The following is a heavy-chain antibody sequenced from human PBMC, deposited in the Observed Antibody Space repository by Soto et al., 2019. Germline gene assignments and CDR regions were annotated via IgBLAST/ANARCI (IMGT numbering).Heavy chain of an antibody. D-gene: IGHD6-6*01. Sequence: QVQLVESGGGVVQPGRSLRLSCAASGFTFSSYAMHWVRQAPGKGLEWVAVISYDGSNKYYADSVKGRFTISRDNSKNTLYLKMNSLRAEDTAVYYCARGSSSSFGYYGMDVWGQGTTVTVSS. CDR1: GFTFSSYA. J-gene: IGHJ6*02. V-gene: IGHV3-30-3*01. CDR2: ISYDGSNK. CDR3: ARGSSSSFGYYGMDV.